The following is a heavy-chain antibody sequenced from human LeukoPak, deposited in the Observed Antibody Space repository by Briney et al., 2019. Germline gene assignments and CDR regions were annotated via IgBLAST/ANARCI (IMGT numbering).Heavy chain of an antibody. Sequence: GGSLRLSCAASEFTFSTYAMHWVRQAPGKGLEWVAVISYDGSNKYYADSVKGRFTISRDNSKNTLYLQMNSLRAEDTAVYYCARDLSGVTGYTYGRGIDYWGQGTLVTVSS. J-gene: IGHJ4*02. CDR1: EFTFSTYA. D-gene: IGHD5-18*01. V-gene: IGHV3-30*04. CDR3: ARDLSGVTGYTYGRGIDY. CDR2: ISYDGSNK.